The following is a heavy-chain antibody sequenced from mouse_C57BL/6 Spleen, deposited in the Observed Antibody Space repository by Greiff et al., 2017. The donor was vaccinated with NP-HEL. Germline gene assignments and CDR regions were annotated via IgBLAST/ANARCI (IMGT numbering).Heavy chain of an antibody. J-gene: IGHJ4*01. Sequence: LEESGAELARPGASVKLSCKASGYTFTSYGISWVKQRTGQGLEWIGEIYPRSGNTYYNEKFKGKATLTADKSSSTAYMELRSLTSEDSAVYFCARLEEGSYYAMDYWGQGTSVTVSS. CDR2: IYPRSGNT. CDR3: ARLEEGSYYAMDY. V-gene: IGHV1-81*01. CDR1: GYTFTSYG.